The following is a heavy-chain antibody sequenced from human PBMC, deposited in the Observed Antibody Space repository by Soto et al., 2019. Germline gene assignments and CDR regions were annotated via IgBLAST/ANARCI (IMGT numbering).Heavy chain of an antibody. J-gene: IGHJ4*02. Sequence: HPGGSLRLSCSASGFTFSSYAMHWVRQAPGKGLEYVSAISSNGGSTYYADSVKGRFTISRDNSKNTLYLQMSSLRAEDTAVYYCVKDSYYYGSGSYVDRLGYWGQGTLVTVSS. D-gene: IGHD3-10*01. CDR1: GFTFSSYA. CDR3: VKDSYYYGSGSYVDRLGY. CDR2: ISSNGGST. V-gene: IGHV3-64D*08.